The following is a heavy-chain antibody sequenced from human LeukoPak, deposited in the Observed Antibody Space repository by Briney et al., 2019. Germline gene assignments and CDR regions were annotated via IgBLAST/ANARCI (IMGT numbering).Heavy chain of an antibody. D-gene: IGHD2-21*01. V-gene: IGHV4-59*01. CDR2: IYYSGST. J-gene: IGHJ3*02. CDR1: GGSISSYY. CDR3: AGAEPLWWGSGGAFDI. Sequence: PSETLSLTCTVSGGSISSYYWSWIRQPPGKGLEWIGYIYYSGSTNYNPSLKSRVTISVDTSKNQFSLKLSSVTAADTAVYYCAGAEPLWWGSGGAFDIWGQGTMVTVSS.